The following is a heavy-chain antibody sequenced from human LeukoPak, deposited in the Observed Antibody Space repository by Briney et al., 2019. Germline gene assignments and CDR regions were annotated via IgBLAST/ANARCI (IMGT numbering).Heavy chain of an antibody. CDR3: ASLGSGSPLHDY. Sequence: SQTLSLTCAISGDSFSSNSAAWNWIRQSPSRGLQWLGRTYHRSKWYNGYAVSVKSRITINPDTSKNQFSLQLNSVTPDDTAVYYCASLGSGSPLHDYWGQGTLVTVSS. CDR1: GDSFSSNSAA. CDR2: TYHRSKWYN. J-gene: IGHJ4*02. V-gene: IGHV6-1*01. D-gene: IGHD3-10*01.